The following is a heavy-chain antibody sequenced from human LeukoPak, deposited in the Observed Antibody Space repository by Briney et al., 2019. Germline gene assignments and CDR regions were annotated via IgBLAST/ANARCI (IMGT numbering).Heavy chain of an antibody. Sequence: SETLSLTCTVSGGSVNYYYWSWIRQTPGKGLECMGYISYTGSTNYNPSLQSRVTISIDTSKNQFSLNLNSVTAADTAVYYCAREEVAVAGTDNWFDPWGQGTLVTVSS. J-gene: IGHJ5*02. D-gene: IGHD6-19*01. CDR1: GGSVNYYY. CDR2: ISYTGST. V-gene: IGHV4-59*02. CDR3: AREEVAVAGTDNWFDP.